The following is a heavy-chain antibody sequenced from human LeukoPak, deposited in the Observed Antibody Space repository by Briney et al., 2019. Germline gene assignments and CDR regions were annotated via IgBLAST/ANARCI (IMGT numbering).Heavy chain of an antibody. D-gene: IGHD5-24*01. V-gene: IGHV3-7*01. CDR2: IKEDGSET. J-gene: IGHJ4*02. CDR3: ARETPRRGETRDGYR. CDR1: GFIFKKYW. Sequence: GGSLRLSCAASGFIFKKYWMNWVRQVPGKGLECLANIKEDGSETYYADSVRGRFTISRDNPKNLLFLQINSLRVEDTAVYYCARETPRRGETRDGYRWGQGTLVTVSS.